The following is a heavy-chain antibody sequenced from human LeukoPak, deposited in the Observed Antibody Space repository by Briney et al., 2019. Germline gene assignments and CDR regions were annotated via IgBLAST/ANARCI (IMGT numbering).Heavy chain of an antibody. V-gene: IGHV1-2*06. D-gene: IGHD4-17*01. Sequence: ASVKGSCEASGYTFTGDYMHWVRQAPGQGLEWMGRINPNSGGTNYAQKFQGRVTMTRDTSSSTAYMELSRLRSDDTAVYYCARVLAGDYRDYWGQGTLVTVSS. CDR3: ARVLAGDYRDY. CDR2: INPNSGGT. CDR1: GYTFTGDY. J-gene: IGHJ4*02.